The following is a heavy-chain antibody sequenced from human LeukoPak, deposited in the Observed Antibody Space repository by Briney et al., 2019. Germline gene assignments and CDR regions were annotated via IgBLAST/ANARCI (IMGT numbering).Heavy chain of an antibody. V-gene: IGHV1-18*01. CDR2: ISTYNGNT. D-gene: IGHD3-22*01. CDR1: GYTFTSYG. CDR3: ARGGDSSGLNRFAY. J-gene: IGHJ4*02. Sequence: ASVKGSCKASGYTFTSYGISWVRQAPGQGLEWMGWISTYNGNTNYAQKLQGRVTMTRDTSTSTAYMELRSLRSDDTAVYYCARGGDSSGLNRFAYWGQGTLVTVSS.